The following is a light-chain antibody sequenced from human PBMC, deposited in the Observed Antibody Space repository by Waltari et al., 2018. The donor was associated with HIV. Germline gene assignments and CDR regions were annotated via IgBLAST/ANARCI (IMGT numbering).Light chain of an antibody. CDR3: QQYSNWPRT. Sequence: VLTQSPATVSASPGERATLSCRTSQSVSSNLFWYQMSPGRAPRLVIYDASTRATGVPARFSGSGSGTEFTLTITSLQSEDFGLYYCQQYSNWPRTFGQGTKVEI. J-gene: IGKJ1*01. V-gene: IGKV3-15*01. CDR2: DAS. CDR1: QSVSSN.